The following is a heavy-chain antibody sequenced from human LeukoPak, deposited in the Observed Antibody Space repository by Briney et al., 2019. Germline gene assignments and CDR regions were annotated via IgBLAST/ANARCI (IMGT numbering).Heavy chain of an antibody. Sequence: PGGSLRLSCAASGFTFSSYAMSWVRQAPGEGLEWVSAISGSGGSTYYAGSVKGRFTISRDNSKNTLSLQMNSLRAEDTAVYYCAKVNWCSASCADAWGQGTLVTVSS. V-gene: IGHV3-23*01. CDR1: GFTFSSYA. J-gene: IGHJ4*02. CDR2: ISGSGGST. D-gene: IGHD2-2*01. CDR3: AKVNWCSASCADA.